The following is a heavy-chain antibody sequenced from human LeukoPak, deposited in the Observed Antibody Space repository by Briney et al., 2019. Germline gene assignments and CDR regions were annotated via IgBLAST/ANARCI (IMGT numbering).Heavy chain of an antibody. CDR1: GYTFTGYY. D-gene: IGHD2-15*01. CDR3: ARYIVVVVAATPASDYYYGMDV. CDR2: ISAYNGNT. J-gene: IGHJ6*02. V-gene: IGHV1-18*04. Sequence: ASVKVSCKASGYTFTGYYMHWVRQAPGQGLEWMGWISAYNGNTNYAQKLQGRVTMTTDTSTSTAYMELRSLRSDDTAVYYCARYIVVVVAATPASDYYYGMDVWGQGTTVTVSS.